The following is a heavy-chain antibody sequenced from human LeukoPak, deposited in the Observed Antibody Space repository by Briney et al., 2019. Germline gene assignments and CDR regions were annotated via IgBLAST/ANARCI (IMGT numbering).Heavy chain of an antibody. CDR3: ARAPEGSTSCFDY. CDR1: GGSISSGGYY. Sequence: SETLSLTCTVSGGSISSGGYYWSWIRQPPGKGLEWIGYIYHSGSSYYNPSLKSRVAISVDRSKNQFSLKLSSVTAADTAVYYCARAPEGSTSCFDYWGRGTLVTVSS. V-gene: IGHV4-30-2*01. J-gene: IGHJ4*02. CDR2: IYHSGSS. D-gene: IGHD2-2*01.